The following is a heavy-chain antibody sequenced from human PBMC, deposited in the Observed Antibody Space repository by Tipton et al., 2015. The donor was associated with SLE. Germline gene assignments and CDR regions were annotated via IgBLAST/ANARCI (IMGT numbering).Heavy chain of an antibody. D-gene: IGHD3-10*01. J-gene: IGHJ4*01. V-gene: IGHV4-61*09. Sequence: TLSLTCTVSGDSITSGPYYWSWIRQPAGKGLEWIGHVYASGSTDYNPSLKTRLSISIDTSRNQFSLNLSSVTAADTAAYYCARGAKERITLVRVRPYYFDYWGQGSLVTVSS. CDR1: GDSITSGPYY. CDR2: VYASGST. CDR3: ARGAKERITLVRVRPYYFDY.